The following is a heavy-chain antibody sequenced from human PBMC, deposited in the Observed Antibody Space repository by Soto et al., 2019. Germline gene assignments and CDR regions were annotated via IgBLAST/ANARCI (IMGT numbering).Heavy chain of an antibody. CDR1: GASITTYY. D-gene: IGHD6-19*01. CDR3: ARRLFGSGWTIDS. J-gene: IGHJ4*02. V-gene: IGHV4-59*13. CDR2: VYHTGST. Sequence: PSETLSLTCAVSGASITTYYWSWIRQAPGKGLEWIGNVYHTGSTDYNSSLRSRVTISVDTSKNQFSLNMNSVTAADTAVYYCARRLFGSGWTIDSWGQGALVTVSS.